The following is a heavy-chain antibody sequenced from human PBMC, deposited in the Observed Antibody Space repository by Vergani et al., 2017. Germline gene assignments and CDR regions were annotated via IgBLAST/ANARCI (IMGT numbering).Heavy chain of an antibody. CDR2: TYTSGST. CDR3: ARDFAGRELPWFDP. Sequence: QVQLQESGPGLVKPSETLSLTCTVSGGSISSYYWSWIRQPAGKGLEWIGRTYTSGSTNYNPSLKSRVTMSVDTSKNQFSLKLSSVTAADTAVYYCARDFAGRELPWFDPWGQGTLVTVSS. J-gene: IGHJ5*02. CDR1: GGSISSYY. V-gene: IGHV4-4*07. D-gene: IGHD1-26*01.